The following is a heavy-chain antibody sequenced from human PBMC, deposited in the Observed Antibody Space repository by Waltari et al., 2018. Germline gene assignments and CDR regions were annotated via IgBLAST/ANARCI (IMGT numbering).Heavy chain of an antibody. J-gene: IGHJ4*02. CDR1: GFIVSNSY. CDR3: ARGATTVTPS. CDR2: IYGGGST. D-gene: IGHD4-17*01. V-gene: IGHV3-66*02. Sequence: EVQLVESGGGLVQPGGSLRLSCAASGFIVSNSYMSWVRQAPGKGRGGVSVIYGGGSTYYADSVKGRFTISRENSKNTLYLQSNSLRAEDTAVYYCARGATTVTPSWGQGTLVTVSS.